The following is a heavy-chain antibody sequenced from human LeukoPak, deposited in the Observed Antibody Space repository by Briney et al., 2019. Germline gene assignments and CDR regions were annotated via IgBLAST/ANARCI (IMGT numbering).Heavy chain of an antibody. CDR3: AKDISVAGSFSFDF. D-gene: IGHD6-19*01. Sequence: GGSLRLSCAASVFTFDDYAMHWVRQAPGKGREWVSLLSWDGGTAYYADSVKGRFTISRDNSKDSLYVQMNSLRAEDTAFYYCAKDISVAGSFSFDFWGRGTLVTVSS. V-gene: IGHV3-43D*03. J-gene: IGHJ4*02. CDR2: LSWDGGTA. CDR1: VFTFDDYA.